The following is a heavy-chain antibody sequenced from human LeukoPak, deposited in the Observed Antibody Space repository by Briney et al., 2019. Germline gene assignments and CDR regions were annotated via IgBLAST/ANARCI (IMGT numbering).Heavy chain of an antibody. CDR3: ATYSSGWYGGYYFDY. CDR1: GFTFSSYG. Sequence: PGRSLRLSCAASGFTFSSYGMHWVRQAPGKGLEWVAVISYDGSNKYYADSVKGRFTISRDNSKNTLYLQMNSLRAEDTAVYYCATYSSGWYGGYYFDYWGQGTLVTVSS. D-gene: IGHD6-19*01. CDR2: ISYDGSNK. J-gene: IGHJ4*02. V-gene: IGHV3-30*03.